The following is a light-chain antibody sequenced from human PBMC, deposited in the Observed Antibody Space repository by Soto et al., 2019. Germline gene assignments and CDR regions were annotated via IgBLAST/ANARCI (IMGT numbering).Light chain of an antibody. CDR1: SSSIENNY. J-gene: IGLJ2*01. CDR3: GTWDSSLSAVV. V-gene: IGLV1-51*01. Sequence: QAVVTQPPSVSAAPGQKVTISCSGSSSSIENNYVSWYQQLPGTAPKLLIYDNNKRPSGIPDRFSGSKSGTSATLGITGLQTGDEADYYCGTWDSSLSAVVFGGGTKVTVL. CDR2: DNN.